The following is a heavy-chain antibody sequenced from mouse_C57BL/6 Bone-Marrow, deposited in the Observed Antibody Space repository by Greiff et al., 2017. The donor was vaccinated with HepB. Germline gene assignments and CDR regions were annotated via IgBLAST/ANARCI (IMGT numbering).Heavy chain of an antibody. J-gene: IGHJ4*01. CDR1: GFNIKDDY. CDR2: IDPENGDT. D-gene: IGHD1-1*01. CDR3: SGFYGSRSYAMDY. V-gene: IGHV14-4*01. Sequence: VQLQQSGAELVRPGASVKLSCTASGFNIKDDYMHWVKQRPEQGLEWIGWIDPENGDTEYASKFQGKATITADTSSNTAYLQLSSLTSEDTAVYYCSGFYGSRSYAMDYWGQGTSVTVSS.